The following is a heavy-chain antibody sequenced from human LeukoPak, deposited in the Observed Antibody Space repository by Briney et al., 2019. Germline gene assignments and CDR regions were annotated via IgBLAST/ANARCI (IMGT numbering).Heavy chain of an antibody. J-gene: IGHJ4*02. CDR1: SGSISSYY. V-gene: IGHV4-59*01. CDR3: ARVARRVAVAGTLDY. Sequence: SETLSLTCTVSSGSISSYYWSWIRQPPGKGLEWLGYFYYSGSTNYNPSLKSRVTISVDTSKNQFSLKLSSVTAADTAVYYCARVARRVAVAGTLDYWGQGTLVTVSS. D-gene: IGHD6-19*01. CDR2: FYYSGST.